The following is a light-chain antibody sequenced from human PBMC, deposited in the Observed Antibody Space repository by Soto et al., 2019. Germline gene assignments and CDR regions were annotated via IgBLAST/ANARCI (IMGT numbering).Light chain of an antibody. J-gene: IGKJ1*01. CDR1: HSVSSNY. CDR2: DVS. V-gene: IGKV3-20*01. CDR3: QQYGISPT. Sequence: EIVLTQSPGTLSLSPGERATLSCRSSHSVSSNYLAWYQQKPGQAPRLLIYDVSSRATGIPDRFSGSGPGTDFTLTISRLEPVDFAVYYCQQYGISPTFGQGTNVEIK.